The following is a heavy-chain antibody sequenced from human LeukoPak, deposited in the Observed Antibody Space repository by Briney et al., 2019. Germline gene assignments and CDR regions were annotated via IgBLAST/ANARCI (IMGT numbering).Heavy chain of an antibody. CDR2: ISGSGGST. CDR3: AKGGTVTAFDY. J-gene: IGHJ4*02. CDR1: GFTFSSYA. D-gene: IGHD2-21*02. Sequence: LSCXXXGFTFSSYAMSWVRQAPGKGLEWVSAISGSGGSTYYADSVKGRFTISRDNSKNTLYLQMNSLRAEDTAVYYCAKGGTVTAFDYWGQGTLVTVSS. V-gene: IGHV3-23*01.